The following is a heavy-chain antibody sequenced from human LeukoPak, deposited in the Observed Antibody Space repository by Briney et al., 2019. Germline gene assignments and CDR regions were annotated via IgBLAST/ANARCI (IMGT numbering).Heavy chain of an antibody. J-gene: IGHJ4*02. D-gene: IGHD5-18*01. V-gene: IGHV1-18*01. CDR3: ARGGQAAMAPDY. CDR1: GYTFTNYG. Sequence: ASVKVSCKASGYTFTNYGINWVRQAPGQGLEWMGWISAYDGNTNYAQKLQGRVTMTTDTSTSTAYMELRSLRSDDTAVYYCARGGQAAMAPDYWGQGTLVTVSS. CDR2: ISAYDGNT.